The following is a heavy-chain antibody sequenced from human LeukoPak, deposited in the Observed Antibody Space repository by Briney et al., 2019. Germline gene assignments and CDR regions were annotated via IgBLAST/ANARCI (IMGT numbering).Heavy chain of an antibody. D-gene: IGHD6-13*01. V-gene: IGHV3-7*01. Sequence: GGSLRLSCEASGFTFSSYWMSWVRQAPGKGLEWVANIKQDGSEKYYVDSVKGRFTISRDNVKNSLYLRMNSLRAEETAVYYCARYSAAAGTGSWFDPWGQGTLVTVSS. CDR3: ARYSAAAGTGSWFDP. CDR2: IKQDGSEK. CDR1: GFTFSSYW. J-gene: IGHJ5*02.